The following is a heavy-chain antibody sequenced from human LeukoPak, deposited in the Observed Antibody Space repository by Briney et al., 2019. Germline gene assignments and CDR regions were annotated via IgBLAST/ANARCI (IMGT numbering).Heavy chain of an antibody. CDR3: ANYYDSSGYYYLDY. CDR2: IGTAGEI. Sequence: PGGSLRLSCAASGFTFSSYDIHWVRQATGKGLEWVSGIGTAGEIYYSGSVKGRFTISRENAKNSLYLQMNSLSSGHTAVYYCANYYDSSGYYYLDYWGQGTLVTVSS. D-gene: IGHD3-22*01. V-gene: IGHV3-13*01. J-gene: IGHJ4*02. CDR1: GFTFSSYD.